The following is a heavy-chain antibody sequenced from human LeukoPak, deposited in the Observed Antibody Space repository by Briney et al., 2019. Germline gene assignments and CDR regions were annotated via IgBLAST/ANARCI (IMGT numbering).Heavy chain of an antibody. CDR3: ARRAGLRYFEWLLHGFDY. CDR2: INHSGST. V-gene: IGHV4-34*01. J-gene: IGHJ4*02. Sequence: SETLSLTCAVYGGSFSGYYWSWIRQPPGKGLEWIGEINHSGSTNYNPSLKSRVTISVDTSKNQFSLKLSSVTAADTAVYYCARRAGLRYFEWLLHGFDYWGQGTLVTVSS. D-gene: IGHD3-9*01. CDR1: GGSFSGYY.